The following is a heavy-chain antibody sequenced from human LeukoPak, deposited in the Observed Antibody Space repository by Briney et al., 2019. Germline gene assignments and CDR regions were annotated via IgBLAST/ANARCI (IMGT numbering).Heavy chain of an antibody. J-gene: IGHJ4*02. Sequence: PGGSLRLSCAASGFTVSSNYMSWVRQAPGKGLEWVSVIYSGGSTYYADSVKGRFTTSRNNSKNTLYLQMNSLRAEDTAVYYCARATWRYYFDYWGQGTLVTISS. D-gene: IGHD3-3*01. CDR1: GFTVSSNY. V-gene: IGHV3-66*01. CDR3: ARATWRYYFDY. CDR2: IYSGGST.